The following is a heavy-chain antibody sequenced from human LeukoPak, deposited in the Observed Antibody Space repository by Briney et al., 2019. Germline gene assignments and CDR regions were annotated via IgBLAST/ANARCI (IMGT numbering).Heavy chain of an antibody. D-gene: IGHD3-9*01. CDR3: ARETYYDILTGPQGMDV. V-gene: IGHV3-20*01. CDR1: GFTFDDYG. J-gene: IGHJ6*02. Sequence: GGSLRLSCAASGFTFDDYGMSWVRQAPGKGLEWVSGINWNGGSTGYADSVKGRFTISRDNAKNSLYLQMNSLRAEDTALYHCARETYYDILTGPQGMDVWGQGTTVTVSS. CDR2: INWNGGST.